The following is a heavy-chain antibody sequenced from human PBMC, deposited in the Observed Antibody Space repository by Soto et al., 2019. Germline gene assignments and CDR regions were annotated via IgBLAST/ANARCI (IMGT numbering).Heavy chain of an antibody. CDR2: ISGNGGST. V-gene: IGHV3-64D*06. CDR3: VSGDGGSEAI. D-gene: IGHD5-12*01. CDR1: GFTLSSFT. Sequence: GGCLRRTSSAAGFTLSSFTIHWVRQAPGRGLEHVSAISGNGGSTFYADSVKGRFSISRDNSKNTLYLQMSSLRGEDTAVYYCVSGDGGSEAIWGQGT. J-gene: IGHJ4*02.